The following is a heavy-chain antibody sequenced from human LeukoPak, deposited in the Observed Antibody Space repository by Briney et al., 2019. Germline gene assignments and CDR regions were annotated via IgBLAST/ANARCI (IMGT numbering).Heavy chain of an antibody. J-gene: IGHJ4*02. CDR2: IYYSGST. CDR3: ARVRGGYYYDSSVDY. CDR1: GGSISSYY. V-gene: IGHV4-59*01. Sequence: SETLSLTCTVSGGSISSYYWSWIRQPPGKGLEWIGYIYYSGSTNYNPSLKSRVTISVDTSKNQFSLKLSSVTAADTAVYYCARVRGGYYYDSSVDYWGQGTLVTVSS. D-gene: IGHD3-22*01.